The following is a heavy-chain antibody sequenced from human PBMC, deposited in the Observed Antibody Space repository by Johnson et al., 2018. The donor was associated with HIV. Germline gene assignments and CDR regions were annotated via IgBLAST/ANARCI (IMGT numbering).Heavy chain of an antibody. Sequence: QVRLVESGGGLVKPGGSLRLSCAASGFTFSDYYMSWVRQAPGKGLEWVSSISGSGGSKYYAASAKGRFTISRDNSKNTLYLQMNSLRAEDTAVYYCASLGGLGGFDVWGQGKMVTVS. D-gene: IGHD1-26*01. CDR1: GFTFSDYY. J-gene: IGHJ3*01. V-gene: IGHV3-11*04. CDR2: ISGSGGSK. CDR3: ASLGGLGGFDV.